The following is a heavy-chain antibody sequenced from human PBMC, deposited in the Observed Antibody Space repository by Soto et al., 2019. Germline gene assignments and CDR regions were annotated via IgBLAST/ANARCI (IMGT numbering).Heavy chain of an antibody. V-gene: IGHV4-59*01. CDR1: GGSISSSF. CDR2: MYYTGST. CDR3: AHFNGYFDP. Sequence: QVQLQESGPGLVKPSETLSLTCTDSGGSISSSFWSWIRQPPGKGLEWIGYMYYTGSTNYNPSLKRRLTISVDTSKKQCSRQRGSVTPADTAVYYCAHFNGYFDPGGRGTLVTVSS. J-gene: IGHJ2*01.